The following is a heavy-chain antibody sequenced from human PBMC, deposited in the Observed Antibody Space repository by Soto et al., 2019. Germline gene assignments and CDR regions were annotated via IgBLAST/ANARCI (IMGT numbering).Heavy chain of an antibody. J-gene: IGHJ5*02. CDR1: GFSFNDHA. CDR2: VSYDGNTK. Sequence: GGSLRLSCAASGFSFNDHAMHWVRQAPGKGLEWVAVVSYDGNTKQYADSAKGRFTISRDTSSNTLYLQMNSLTTEDTAVYYCARDRPYGDPNWFDPWGQGTLVTVSS. D-gene: IGHD4-17*01. V-gene: IGHV3-30-3*01. CDR3: ARDRPYGDPNWFDP.